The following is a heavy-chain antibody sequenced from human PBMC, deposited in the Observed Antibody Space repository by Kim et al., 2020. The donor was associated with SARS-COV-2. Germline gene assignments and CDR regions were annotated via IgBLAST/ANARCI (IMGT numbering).Heavy chain of an antibody. J-gene: IGHJ6*02. CDR2: ISSSSSYI. V-gene: IGHV3-21*01. CDR1: GFTFSSYS. D-gene: IGHD2-2*01. Sequence: GGSLRLSCAASGFTFSSYSMNWVRQAPGKGLEWVSSISSSSSYIYYADSVKGRFTISRDNAKNSLYLQMNSLRAEDTAVYYCARDIVVVPGRHYYGMDVWGQGTTVTVSS. CDR3: ARDIVVVPGRHYYGMDV.